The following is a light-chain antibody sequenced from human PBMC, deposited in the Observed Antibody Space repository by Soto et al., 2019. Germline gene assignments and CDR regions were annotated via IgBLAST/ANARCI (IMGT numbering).Light chain of an antibody. Sequence: EIVLTQSPGTLSLSPGERATLSCRASQSVSSSYLAWYQQKPGQAPRLLIYGASSRATGIPDRFSGSGSGTDFTLTSSRLEPEDFALYYCQQYGSSPETFGQGTKGEIK. CDR3: QQYGSSPET. J-gene: IGKJ1*01. CDR1: QSVSSSY. V-gene: IGKV3-20*01. CDR2: GAS.